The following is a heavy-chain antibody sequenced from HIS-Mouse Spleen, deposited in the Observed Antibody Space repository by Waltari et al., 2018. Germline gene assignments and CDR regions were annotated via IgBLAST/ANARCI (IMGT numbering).Heavy chain of an antibody. Sequence: EVQLVESGGGLVQPGGSLRLSCAASGFTFSSYWMHWVRQAPGKGLVWVSRIKRGGSRTSYADSVKGRFTISRDNAKNTLYLQMNSLRAEDTAVYYCARDDSPHTVDSSSWFDYWGQGTLVTVSS. CDR3: ARDDSPHTVDSSSWFDY. CDR2: IKRGGSRT. D-gene: IGHD6-13*01. J-gene: IGHJ4*02. CDR1: GFTFSSYW. V-gene: IGHV3-74*01.